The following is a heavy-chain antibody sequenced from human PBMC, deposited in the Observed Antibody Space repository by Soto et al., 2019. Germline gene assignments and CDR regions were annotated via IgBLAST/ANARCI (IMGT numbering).Heavy chain of an antibody. CDR1: GFTFSSYG. V-gene: IGHV3-30*03. J-gene: IGHJ4*02. D-gene: IGHD4-17*01. CDR2: ISYDGSNK. CDR3: ASKGGAPTTVTTFPPLDY. Sequence: QVQLVESGGGVVQPGRSLRLSCAASGFTFSSYGMHWVRQAPGKGLEWVAVISYDGSNKYYADSVKGRFTISRDNSKNTLYLQMNSLRAEDTAVYYCASKGGAPTTVTTFPPLDYWGQGTLVTVSS.